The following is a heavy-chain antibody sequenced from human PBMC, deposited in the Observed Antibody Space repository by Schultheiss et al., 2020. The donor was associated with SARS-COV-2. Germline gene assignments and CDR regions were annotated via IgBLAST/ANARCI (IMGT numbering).Heavy chain of an antibody. J-gene: IGHJ4*02. V-gene: IGHV3-33*06. CDR3: AKSGMITFGGVMGY. CDR2: IWYDGSNK. Sequence: GESLKISCAASGFTFSSYAMHWVRQAPGKGLEWVAVIWYDGSNKYYADSVKGRFTISRDNSKNTLYLQMNSLRAEDTAVYYCAKSGMITFGGVMGYWGQGTLVTVSS. D-gene: IGHD3-16*01. CDR1: GFTFSSYA.